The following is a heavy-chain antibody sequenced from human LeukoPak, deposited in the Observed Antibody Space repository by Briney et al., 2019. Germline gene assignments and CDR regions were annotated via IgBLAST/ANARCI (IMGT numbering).Heavy chain of an antibody. CDR2: LHSSGET. CDR1: GGSISAYY. J-gene: IGHJ4*02. Sequence: PSETLSLTCVVSGGSISAYYWNWIRQPAGKGLEWIGRLHSSGETTSNPSLMSRATMSLDTSGNHFSLNLTSVTAADTAIYYCATMFGGSSDFDHWGQGTLVTVSS. D-gene: IGHD3-10*02. CDR3: ATMFGGSSDFDH. V-gene: IGHV4-4*07.